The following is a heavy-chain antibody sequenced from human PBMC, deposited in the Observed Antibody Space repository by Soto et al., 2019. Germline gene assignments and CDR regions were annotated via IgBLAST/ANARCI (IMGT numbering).Heavy chain of an antibody. CDR3: AKDKDRAVPGTFFDY. D-gene: IGHD6-19*01. J-gene: IGHJ4*02. Sequence: PGGSLRLSCAASGFAFNSYGMHWVRQAPGKGLEWVAVISYDGSNKYYADSVKGRFTVSRDNSKNTLYLQMNSLRAEDTAVYYCAKDKDRAVPGTFFDYWGQGTLVTVSS. CDR1: GFAFNSYG. V-gene: IGHV3-30*18. CDR2: ISYDGSNK.